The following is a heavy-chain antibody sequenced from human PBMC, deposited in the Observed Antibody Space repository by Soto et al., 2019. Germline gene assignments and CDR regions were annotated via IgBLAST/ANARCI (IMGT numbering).Heavy chain of an antibody. D-gene: IGHD3-3*01. CDR2: IWYDGSNK. Sequence: QVQLVESGGGVVQPGRSLRLSCAASGFTFSSYGMHWVRQAPGKGLEWVAVIWYDGSNKYYADSVKGRFTISRDNSKNTLYLQMNSLRAEDTAVYYCARDHSESGCHVWGQGTTVTVSS. CDR3: ARDHSESGCHV. J-gene: IGHJ6*02. CDR1: GFTFSSYG. V-gene: IGHV3-33*01.